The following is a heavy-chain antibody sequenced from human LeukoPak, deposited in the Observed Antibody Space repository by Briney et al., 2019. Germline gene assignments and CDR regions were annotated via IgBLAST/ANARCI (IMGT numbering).Heavy chain of an antibody. CDR3: ARGGHYYDSSGYYYYY. CDR2: INHSGST. V-gene: IGHV4-34*01. CDR1: GGSFSGYY. Sequence: SETLSLTCAVYGGSFSGYYWSWIRQPPGKGLEWIGEINHSGSTNYKPSLKSRVTISVDTPTKQFSLKLGAVTAALTPGYFCARGGHYYDSSGYYYYY. J-gene: IGHJ6*01. D-gene: IGHD3-22*01.